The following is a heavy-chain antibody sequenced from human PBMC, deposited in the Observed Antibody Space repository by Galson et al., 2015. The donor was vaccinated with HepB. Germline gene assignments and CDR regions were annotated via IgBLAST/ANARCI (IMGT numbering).Heavy chain of an antibody. V-gene: IGHV4-59*01. J-gene: IGHJ4*02. CDR1: GGSISTYY. CDR2: VYYNGST. Sequence: LSLTCTVSGGSISTYYWSWIRQSPGKGLEWIGYVYYNGSTTYNPSLKSRVAISVDTSKNQFSLKLTSVTAADNAVYYCARLLQGNYYFDYWGQGTLVTVSS. CDR3: ARLLQGNYYFDY.